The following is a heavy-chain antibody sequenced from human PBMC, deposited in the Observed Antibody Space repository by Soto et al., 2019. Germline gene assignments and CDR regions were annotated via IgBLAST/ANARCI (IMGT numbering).Heavy chain of an antibody. V-gene: IGHV4-31*03. D-gene: IGHD5-18*01. Sequence: SETLSLTCTVSGGSISSGGYYWSWIRQHPGKGLEWIGYIYYSGSTYYNPSLKSRVTISVDTSKNQFSLKLSSVTAADTAVYYCARDGRGYSYGYRTPEVSYWFDPWGQGTLVTVSS. CDR3: ARDGRGYSYGYRTPEVSYWFDP. CDR1: GGSISSGGYY. CDR2: IYYSGST. J-gene: IGHJ5*02.